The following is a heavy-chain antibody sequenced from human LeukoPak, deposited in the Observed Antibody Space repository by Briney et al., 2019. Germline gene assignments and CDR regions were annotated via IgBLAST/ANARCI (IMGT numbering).Heavy chain of an antibody. J-gene: IGHJ3*02. D-gene: IGHD5-12*01. CDR3: TRGSATSAFDI. V-gene: IGHV3-74*01. CDR2: INSDGSDT. Sequence: PGGSLRLSCAASGFTFSSYWMHWVRQAPGNGLVCVSRINSDGSDTTYADSVKGRFTISRDNAKNTLYLQMNSLRAEDTAVYYCTRGSATSAFDIWGQGTMVTVSS. CDR1: GFTFSSYW.